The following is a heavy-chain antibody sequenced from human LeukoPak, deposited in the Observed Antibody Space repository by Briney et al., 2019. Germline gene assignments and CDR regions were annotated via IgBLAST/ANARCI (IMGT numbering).Heavy chain of an antibody. CDR1: GFTLSSYW. J-gene: IGHJ6*02. CDR3: AREYEVYSTFYYYGMDV. V-gene: IGHV3-74*01. CDR2: ISSDGSST. D-gene: IGHD4-11*01. Sequence: GGSLRLSCAASGFTLSSYWMHWVRQVPGKGLVWVSRISSDGSSTDYADSVKGRFTISRDNAKNTVHLQMHSLRVDDTAIYYCAREYEVYSTFYYYGMDVWGQGTTVTVSS.